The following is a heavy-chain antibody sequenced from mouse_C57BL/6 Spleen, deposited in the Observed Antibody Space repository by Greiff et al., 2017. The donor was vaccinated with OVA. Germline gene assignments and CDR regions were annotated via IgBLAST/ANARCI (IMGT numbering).Heavy chain of an antibody. CDR2: IYPGSGNT. CDR3: ARGDGNYDY. D-gene: IGHD2-1*01. Sequence: VKLQESGAELVRPGASVKLSCKASGYTFTDYYINWVKQRPGQGLEWIARIYPGSGNTYYNEKFKGKATLTAEKSSSTAYMQLSSLTSEDSAVYFCARGDGNYDYWGQGTLVTVSA. J-gene: IGHJ3*01. V-gene: IGHV1-76*01. CDR1: GYTFTDYY.